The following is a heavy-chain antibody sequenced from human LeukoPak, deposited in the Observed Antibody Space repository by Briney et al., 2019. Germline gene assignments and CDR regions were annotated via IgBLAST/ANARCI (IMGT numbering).Heavy chain of an antibody. CDR2: INSDGSST. V-gene: IGHV3-74*01. D-gene: IGHD3-10*01. CDR3: AKDRLLLARGVIDAFDI. Sequence: GGSLRLSCATSGFTFSDYWMHWVRQAPGEGLVWVSRINSDGSSTSYADSVKGRFTISRDNSKNTLYLQMNSLRAEDTAVYYCAKDRLLLARGVIDAFDIWGQGTMVTVSS. J-gene: IGHJ3*02. CDR1: GFTFSDYW.